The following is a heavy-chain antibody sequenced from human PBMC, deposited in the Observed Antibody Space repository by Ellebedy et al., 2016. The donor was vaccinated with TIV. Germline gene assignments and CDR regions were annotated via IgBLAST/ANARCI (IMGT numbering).Heavy chain of an antibody. D-gene: IGHD6-19*01. Sequence: GESLKISCATSGFTFRDYAMTWVRQAPGKGLEWISTIGVKTYYADSVKGRFTISRDNSRNMVYLQMNSLRAEDTAVYYCAKGRGGGSDSSAPRYYFDSWGLGTLVTVSS. CDR1: GFTFRDYA. V-gene: IGHV3-23*01. CDR2: IGVKT. CDR3: AKGRGGGSDSSAPRYYFDS. J-gene: IGHJ4*02.